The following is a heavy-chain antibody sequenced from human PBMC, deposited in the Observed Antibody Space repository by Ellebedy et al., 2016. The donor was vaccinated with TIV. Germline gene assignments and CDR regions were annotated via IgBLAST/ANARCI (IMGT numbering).Heavy chain of an antibody. CDR1: GGSFSGYY. J-gene: IGHJ5*02. Sequence: SETLSLXXAVYGGSFSGYYWSWIRQPPGKGLEWIGEINHSGSTNYNPSLKSRVTISVDTSKNQFSLKLSSVTAADTAVYYCARWRRTGTTEWFDPWGQGTLVTVSS. V-gene: IGHV4-34*01. D-gene: IGHD1-7*01. CDR3: ARWRRTGTTEWFDP. CDR2: INHSGST.